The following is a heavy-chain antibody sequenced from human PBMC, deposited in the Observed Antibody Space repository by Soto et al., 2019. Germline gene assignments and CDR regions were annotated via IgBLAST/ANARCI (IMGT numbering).Heavy chain of an antibody. Sequence: GGSLRLSCAASGFNFNDYGMHWVRQAPGKGLEWVSSISWNSVSIGYADSVKGRFTISRDNAKNSLYLQMNSLRAEDTALHYCAKDMENGYNPYYYYGMDVWGQGTTVTVSS. CDR1: GFNFNDYG. CDR2: ISWNSVSI. CDR3: AKDMENGYNPYYYYGMDV. J-gene: IGHJ6*02. V-gene: IGHV3-9*01. D-gene: IGHD3-10*01.